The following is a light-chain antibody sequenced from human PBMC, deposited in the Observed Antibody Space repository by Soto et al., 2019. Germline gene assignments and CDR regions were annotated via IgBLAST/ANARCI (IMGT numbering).Light chain of an antibody. J-gene: IGLJ2*01. V-gene: IGLV1-40*01. CDR2: INN. CDR1: NSNIGAGYD. Sequence: QSVLTQPPSVSGAPGQRVTISCTGSNSNIGAGYDVHWHQLLPGTAPKLLIYINNNRPSGVPDRFSGSKSGTSASLAITGLQAEDEADYYCQSYDSSLSGSIFGGGTKVTVL. CDR3: QSYDSSLSGSI.